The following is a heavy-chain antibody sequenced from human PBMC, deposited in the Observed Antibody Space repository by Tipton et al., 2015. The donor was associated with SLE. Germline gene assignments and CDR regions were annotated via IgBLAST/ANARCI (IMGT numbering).Heavy chain of an antibody. CDR3: GCMLPRGAFDI. J-gene: IGHJ3*02. D-gene: IGHD2-8*01. CDR1: GGSIGSGGYY. CDR2: IYYSGNT. V-gene: IGHV4-31*03. Sequence: TLSLTCTVSGGSIGSGGYYWSWIRQHPGKGLEWIGCIYYSGNTYYNPSLKSRVTISVDTSKNQFSLKMSSVTAADTAVYYCGCMLPRGAFDIWGRGAMVTVSS.